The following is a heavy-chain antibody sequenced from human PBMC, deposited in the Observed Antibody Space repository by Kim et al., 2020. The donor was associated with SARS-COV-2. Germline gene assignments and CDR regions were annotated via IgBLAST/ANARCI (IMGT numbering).Heavy chain of an antibody. CDR3: SRGGLITIFGVVREFGY. CDR2: IYYSGST. CDR1: GGSIRSYY. D-gene: IGHD3-3*01. Sequence: SETLSLTCTVSGGSIRSYYWSWIRQPPGKGLEWIGYIYYSGSTNYNPSLKSRVTISVDTSKNQFSLKLSSVTAADTAVYYCSRGGLITIFGVVREFGYWG. J-gene: IGHJ4*01. V-gene: IGHV4-59*01.